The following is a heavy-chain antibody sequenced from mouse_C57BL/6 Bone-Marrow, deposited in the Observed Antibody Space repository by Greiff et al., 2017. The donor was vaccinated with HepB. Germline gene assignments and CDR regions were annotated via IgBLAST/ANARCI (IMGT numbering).Heavy chain of an antibody. CDR3: ARPHYYYCTYFDY. Sequence: KFVESGGDLVKPGGSLKLSCAASGFTFSSYGMSWVRQTPDKRLEWVATISSGGSYTYYPDSVKGRFTISRDNAKNTLYLQMSSLKSEDTAMYYCARPHYYYCTYFDYWGQGTTLTVSS. D-gene: IGHD1-1*01. J-gene: IGHJ2*01. CDR2: ISSGGSYT. V-gene: IGHV5-6*02. CDR1: GFTFSSYG.